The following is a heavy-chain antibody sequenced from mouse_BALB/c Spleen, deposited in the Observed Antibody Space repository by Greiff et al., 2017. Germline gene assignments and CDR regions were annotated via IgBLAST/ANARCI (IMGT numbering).Heavy chain of an antibody. CDR2: IDTSDSYT. CDR3: AFDRYDFDD. Sequence: QLQQPGAELVMPGASVKMSCKASGYTFTDYWMHWVKQRPGQGLEWIGAIDTSDSYTSYNQKFKGKATLTVDESSSTAYMQLSSLTSEDSAVYYCAFDRYDFDDWGQGTTLTVSS. CDR1: GYTFTDYW. V-gene: IGHV1-69*01. J-gene: IGHJ2*01. D-gene: IGHD2-14*01.